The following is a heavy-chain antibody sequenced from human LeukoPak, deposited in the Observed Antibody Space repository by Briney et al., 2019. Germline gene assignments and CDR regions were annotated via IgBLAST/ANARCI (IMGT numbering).Heavy chain of an antibody. CDR2: INHSGST. CDR3: APTPERYCSSTSCPMYDY. Sequence: SETLSLTCAVYGGSFSGYYWSWIRQPPGKGLEWIGEINHSGSTNYNPSLKSRVTISVDTSKNQFSLKLSSVTAADTAVYYCAPTPERYCSSTSCPMYDYWGQGTLVTVSS. V-gene: IGHV4-34*01. D-gene: IGHD2-2*01. CDR1: GGSFSGYY. J-gene: IGHJ4*02.